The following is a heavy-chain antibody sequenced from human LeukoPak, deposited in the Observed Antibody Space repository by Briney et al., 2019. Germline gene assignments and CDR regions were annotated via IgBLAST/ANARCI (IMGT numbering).Heavy chain of an antibody. CDR1: GFTFSSYE. D-gene: IGHD3-9*01. Sequence: GGSLRLSCAASGFTFSSYEMNWVRQAPGKGLEWVSYISSSGSTIYYADSVKGRFTISRDSAKNSLYLQMNSLRAEDTAVYYCAIHLFDPLNYWGQGTLVTVSS. CDR2: ISSSGSTI. J-gene: IGHJ4*02. CDR3: AIHLFDPLNY. V-gene: IGHV3-48*03.